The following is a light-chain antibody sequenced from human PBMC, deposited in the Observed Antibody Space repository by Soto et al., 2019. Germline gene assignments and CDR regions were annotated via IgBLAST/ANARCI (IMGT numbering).Light chain of an antibody. CDR3: QLCGSLLGT. J-gene: IGKJ1*01. V-gene: IGKV3-20*01. CDR1: QSLNSGS. Sequence: EIVLTQSPGTLSLSPGVRATLSCRASQSLNSGSLAWYQHKRGQAPRLLICGASTRATGIPDRFSGSGSGTDFTLTISRLEPEDFAVYYWQLCGSLLGTFGQGTKVEIK. CDR2: GAS.